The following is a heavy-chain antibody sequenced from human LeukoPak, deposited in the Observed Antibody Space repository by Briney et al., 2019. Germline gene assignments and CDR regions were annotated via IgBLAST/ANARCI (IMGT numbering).Heavy chain of an antibody. J-gene: IGHJ4*02. D-gene: IGHD1/OR15-1a*01. CDR3: ARNNVGKYYFDY. V-gene: IGHV3-23*01. CDR2: ISGSGETT. CDR1: GFTFSNSA. Sequence: PGGSLRLSCAASGFTFSNSAMSWVRQAPGMGLQWVSVISGSGETTYYADSVKGRFTISRDNSKNTPYLQMNSLRDEDTAVYYCARNNVGKYYFDYWGQGTLVTVSS.